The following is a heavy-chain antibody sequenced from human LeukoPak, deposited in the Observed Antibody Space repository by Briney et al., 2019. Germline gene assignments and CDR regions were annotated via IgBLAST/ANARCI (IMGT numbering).Heavy chain of an antibody. D-gene: IGHD3-10*01. J-gene: IGHJ4*02. CDR1: EFTFSSYG. CDR2: IRYDGNNK. V-gene: IGHV3-30*02. Sequence: GGSLRLSCAASEFTFSSYGMHWVRQAPGKGLEWVAFIRYDGNNKYYADSVKGRFTISRDNSKNTLYLQMNSLRTEDTAVYYCAKDPVGGSGSYYSEVYWGQGTLVTVSS. CDR3: AKDPVGGSGSYYSEVY.